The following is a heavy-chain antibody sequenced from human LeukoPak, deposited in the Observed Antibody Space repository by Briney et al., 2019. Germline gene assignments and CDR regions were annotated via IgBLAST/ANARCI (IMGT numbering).Heavy chain of an antibody. D-gene: IGHD3-10*01. J-gene: IGHJ5*02. V-gene: IGHV3-23*01. CDR2: ISGSGGST. CDR3: ARDLGPITMVRGVPTDP. Sequence: GGSLRLSCAASGFTFSSYAMSWVRQAPGKGLEWVSAISGSGGSTYYADSVKGRFTISRDNSKNTLYLQMNSLRAEDTAVYYCARDLGPITMVRGVPTDPWGQGTLVTVSS. CDR1: GFTFSSYA.